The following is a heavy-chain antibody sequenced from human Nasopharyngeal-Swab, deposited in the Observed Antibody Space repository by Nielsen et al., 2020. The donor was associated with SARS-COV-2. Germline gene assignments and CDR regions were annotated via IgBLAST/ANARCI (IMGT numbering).Heavy chain of an antibody. D-gene: IGHD3-3*01. Sequence: GESLKISCAASGFTFSSYAMHWVRQAPGKGLEWVAVISYDGSNKYYADSVKGRFTISRDNSKNTLYLQMNSLRAEDTAVYYCARDGTYYDFWSGLPDYWGQGTLVTVFS. V-gene: IGHV3-30-3*01. CDR3: ARDGTYYDFWSGLPDY. CDR2: ISYDGSNK. J-gene: IGHJ4*02. CDR1: GFTFSSYA.